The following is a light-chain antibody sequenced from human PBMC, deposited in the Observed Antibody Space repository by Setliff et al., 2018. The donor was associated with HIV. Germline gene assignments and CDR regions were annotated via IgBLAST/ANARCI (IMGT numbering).Light chain of an antibody. Sequence: QSALTQPASVSGSPGQSITISCPGTSSDVGAYNSVSWYQQHPGKAPTLMLYEVSKRPSGVSDRFSGSKSGNTASLTISGLRAEDEADYYCCSYVRGATDVFGTGTRSPS. V-gene: IGLV2-23*02. CDR1: SSDVGAYNS. CDR3: CSYVRGATDV. J-gene: IGLJ1*01. CDR2: EVS.